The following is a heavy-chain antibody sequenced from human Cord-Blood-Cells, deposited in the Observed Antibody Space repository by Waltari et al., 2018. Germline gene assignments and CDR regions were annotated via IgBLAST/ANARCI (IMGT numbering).Heavy chain of an antibody. CDR2: ISNDGGNK. CDR3: ARVGSEDTMVPIDY. J-gene: IGHJ4*02. D-gene: IGHD3-10*01. V-gene: IGHV3-30*04. CDR1: GFTFSSYA. Sequence: QVQLVESGGGVVQPGRSLRLSCAASGFTFSSYAMHWVRQAAGKGLEWVVVISNDGGNKYYAVFVKGRFTISRDNSKNTLYLQMNRRRAEDTAVYYCARVGSEDTMVPIDYWGQGTLVTVSS.